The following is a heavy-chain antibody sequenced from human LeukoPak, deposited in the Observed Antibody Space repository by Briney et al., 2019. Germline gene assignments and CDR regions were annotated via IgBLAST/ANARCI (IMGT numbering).Heavy chain of an antibody. V-gene: IGHV4-39*07. D-gene: IGHD5-18*01. CDR1: GGSISSSSYY. Sequence: SETLSLTCTVSGGSISSSSYYWGWIRQPPGKGLEWIGRIYTSGSTNYNPFLKSRVTMSVDTSKNQFSLKLSSVTAADTAVYYCARDQDTAMVRNWFDPWGQGTLVTVSS. CDR2: IYTSGST. J-gene: IGHJ5*02. CDR3: ARDQDTAMVRNWFDP.